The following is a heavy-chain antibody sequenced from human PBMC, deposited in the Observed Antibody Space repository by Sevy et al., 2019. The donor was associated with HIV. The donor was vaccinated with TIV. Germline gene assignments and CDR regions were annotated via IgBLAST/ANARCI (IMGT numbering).Heavy chain of an antibody. D-gene: IGHD6-19*01. CDR1: GFTFSLYA. V-gene: IGHV3-21*01. CDR2: IRDSGIDK. Sequence: GGSLRLSCAASGFTFSLYAMNWVRQAPGKGLEWVSSIRDSGIDKYYADSMKGRFTISRDNAKNSLYLQINSLRVEDTAVYYCARPSSGWTAGDYWGQGTLVTVSS. J-gene: IGHJ4*02. CDR3: ARPSSGWTAGDY.